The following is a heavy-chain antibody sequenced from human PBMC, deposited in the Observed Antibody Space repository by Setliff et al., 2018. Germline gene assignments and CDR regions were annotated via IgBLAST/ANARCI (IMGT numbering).Heavy chain of an antibody. CDR3: IVNMVPPITGLDS. V-gene: IGHV1-46*01. CDR2: INPNNGYT. J-gene: IGHJ4*02. CDR1: GHSLTSNH. Sequence: ASVKVSCKASGHSLTSNHFHWGRQAPGKGLEWMGTINPNNGYTIHAPAFQGRVAMTTDTSTDTAYMELSGLTSADTAIYYCIVNMVPPITGLDSWGPGTLVTVSS. D-gene: IGHD3-10*01.